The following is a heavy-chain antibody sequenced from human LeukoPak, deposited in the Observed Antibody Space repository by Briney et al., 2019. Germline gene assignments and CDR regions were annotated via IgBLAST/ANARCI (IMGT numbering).Heavy chain of an antibody. CDR1: GGTFSSYA. CDR2: IIPIFGTA. D-gene: IGHD4-17*01. Sequence: SVKVSRKASGGTFSSYAISWVRQAPGQGLEWMGGIIPIFGTANYAQKFQGRVTITADESTSTAYMELSSLRSEDTAVYYCARGVGYGDRYYYYYYMDVWGKGTTVTISS. J-gene: IGHJ6*03. CDR3: ARGVGYGDRYYYYYYMDV. V-gene: IGHV1-69*13.